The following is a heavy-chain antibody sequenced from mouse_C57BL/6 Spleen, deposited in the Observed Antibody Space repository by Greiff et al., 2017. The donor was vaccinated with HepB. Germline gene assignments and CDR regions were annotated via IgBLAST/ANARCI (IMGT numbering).Heavy chain of an antibody. Sequence: QVTLKESGPGILQSSQTLSLTCSFSGFSLSTSGMGVSWIRQPSGKGLEWLAHIYWDDDKRYNPSLKSRLTISKDTSRNQVFLKITSVDTADTATYYCARSGDYYDPSYWYFDVWGTGTTVTVSS. CDR3: ARSGDYYDPSYWYFDV. J-gene: IGHJ1*03. CDR1: GFSLSTSGMG. CDR2: IYWDDDK. V-gene: IGHV8-12*01. D-gene: IGHD2-4*01.